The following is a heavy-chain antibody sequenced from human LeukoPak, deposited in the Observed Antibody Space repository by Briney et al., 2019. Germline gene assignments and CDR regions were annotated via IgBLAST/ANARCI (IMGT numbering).Heavy chain of an antibody. CDR2: IYYSGST. V-gene: IGHV4-39*07. D-gene: IGHD6-19*01. J-gene: IGHJ5*02. CDR1: GGSISSSSYY. Sequence: PSETLSLTCTVSGGSISSSSYYWGWLRQPPGKGLEWIGSIYYSGSTYYNPSLKSRVTISVDTSKNQFSLKLSSVTAADTAVYYCARRGVAGTPNWFDPWGQGTLVTVSS. CDR3: ARRGVAGTPNWFDP.